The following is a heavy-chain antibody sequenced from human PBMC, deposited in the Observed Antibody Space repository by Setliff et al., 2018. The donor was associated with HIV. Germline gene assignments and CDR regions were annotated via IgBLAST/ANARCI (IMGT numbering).Heavy chain of an antibody. CDR3: ARGXXXXYAVGDY. CDR1: GGSISTNYY. D-gene: IGHD1-26*01. Sequence: SETLSLTCTVSGGSISTNYYWGWIRQPPGKGLEWIGSAYYSGSSYYSPSLRSRGTIALDRSKNQFSLKVKSVTAADTAVYYCARGXXXXYAVGDYWGQGTLVTVSS. J-gene: IGHJ4*02. V-gene: IGHV4-39*07. CDR2: AYYSGSS.